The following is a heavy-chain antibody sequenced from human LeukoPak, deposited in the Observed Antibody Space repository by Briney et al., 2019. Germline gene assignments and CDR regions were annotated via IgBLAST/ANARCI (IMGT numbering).Heavy chain of an antibody. J-gene: IGHJ4*02. CDR2: IYYSGST. CDR3: ARGSAFGRTLYDY. CDR1: GGSISSYY. Sequence: SETLSLTCTVSGGSISSYYWSWIRQPPGKGLEWIGYIYYSGSTNYNPSLKSRVTISVDTSKNQFSLKLSSVTAADTAVYYCARGSAFGRTLYDYWGQGTLVTVSS. D-gene: IGHD2/OR15-2a*01. V-gene: IGHV4-59*01.